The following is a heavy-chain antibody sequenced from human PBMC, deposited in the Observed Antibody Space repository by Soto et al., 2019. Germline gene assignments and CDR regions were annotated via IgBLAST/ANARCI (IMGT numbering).Heavy chain of an antibody. J-gene: IGHJ5*02. Sequence: QGQLVESGGGVIQPGKSLRLSCAASELTFRGYAMHWVRQAPGKGLEWVAVISYDGSRKYYADSVKGRFIISKDNSNNTPGLQMNSLRVEDTAMYFCARAQSIRAAPFDPWGHGTLVIVSS. CDR2: ISYDGSRK. CDR3: ARAQSIRAAPFDP. V-gene: IGHV3-30-3*01. CDR1: ELTFRGYA. D-gene: IGHD2-21*01.